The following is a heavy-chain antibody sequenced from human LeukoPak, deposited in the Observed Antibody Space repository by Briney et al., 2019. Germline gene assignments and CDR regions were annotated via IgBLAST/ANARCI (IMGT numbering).Heavy chain of an antibody. J-gene: IGHJ5*02. CDR3: ATDLSYYETSGFSDL. CDR1: GFTFSDYN. CDR2: IRKKTDGGTT. V-gene: IGHV3-15*01. D-gene: IGHD3-22*01. Sequence: GGSLRLSCAASGFTFSDYNMSWLRQAPGKGLEWVGHIRKKTDGGTTDHAAPVRGRFTISRDDSKNTLYLQMSSMKTEDTAVYYCATDLSYYETSGFSDLWGQGTLVTVSS.